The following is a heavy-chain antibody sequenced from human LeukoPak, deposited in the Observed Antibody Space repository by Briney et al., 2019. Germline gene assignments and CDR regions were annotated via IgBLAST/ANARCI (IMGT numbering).Heavy chain of an antibody. D-gene: IGHD3-3*01. CDR2: ITGSGGST. Sequence: GGSLRLSCATSGFSFSSYAMSWVRQAPGKGLEWVSGITGSGGSTYYADSVKGRFTISRDNSKNTLYLQMNSLRAEDTAIYYCARDERLLSFLKWGQGTLVTVSS. CDR1: GFSFSSYA. J-gene: IGHJ4*02. V-gene: IGHV3-23*01. CDR3: ARDERLLSFLK.